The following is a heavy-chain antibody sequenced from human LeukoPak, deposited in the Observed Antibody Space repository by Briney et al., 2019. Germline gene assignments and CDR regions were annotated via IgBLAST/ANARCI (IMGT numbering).Heavy chain of an antibody. CDR1: GGSISTYY. D-gene: IGHD3-3*01. CDR3: ATLEPTQNAYFDY. V-gene: IGHV4-59*01. Sequence: KPSETLSLTCTVSGGSISTYYWSWIRQPPGEGLEWIGYIYYRGGTNYNPSLKSRVTILIDTSKNQFSLKLSSVTAADTAVYYCATLEPTQNAYFDYWGQGTLVTVSS. J-gene: IGHJ4*02. CDR2: IYYRGGT.